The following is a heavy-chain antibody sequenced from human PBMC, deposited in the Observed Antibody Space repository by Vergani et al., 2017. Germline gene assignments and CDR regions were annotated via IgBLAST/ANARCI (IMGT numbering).Heavy chain of an antibody. V-gene: IGHV4-30-4*08. CDR3: ARSRPYCTSGSCPAI. CDR2: IHTGGST. J-gene: IGHJ4*02. CDR1: GGSISSGDYY. D-gene: IGHD2-15*01. Sequence: QVQLQESGPGLVKPSQTLSLTCIVSGGSISSGDYYWSWIRQPPGKGLEWIGHIHTGGSTDLNPSFKSRVSISVDTSKSQFSLKLNSVTVADTAVYYCARSRPYCTSGSCPAIWGQGTLVTVSS.